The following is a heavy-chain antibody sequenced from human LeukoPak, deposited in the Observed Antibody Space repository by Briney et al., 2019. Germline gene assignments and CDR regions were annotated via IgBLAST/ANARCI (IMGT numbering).Heavy chain of an antibody. Sequence: ASVKVSCKASGYTFTGYYMHWVRQAPGQGLEWMGWINPNSGGTNYAQMFQGWVTMTRDTSISTAYMELSRLRSDDTAVYYCARGGCSGGSCYGGFWFDPWGQGTLVTVSS. CDR2: INPNSGGT. V-gene: IGHV1-2*04. J-gene: IGHJ5*02. D-gene: IGHD2-15*01. CDR3: ARGGCSGGSCYGGFWFDP. CDR1: GYTFTGYY.